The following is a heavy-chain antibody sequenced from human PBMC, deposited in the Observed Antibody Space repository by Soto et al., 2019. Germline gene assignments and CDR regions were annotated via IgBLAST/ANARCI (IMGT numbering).Heavy chain of an antibody. CDR2: INSDGSST. V-gene: IGHV3-74*01. Sequence: PGGSLRLSCAASGFSFSIYAMSWVRQAPGRGLVWVSHINSDGSSTTYADSVKGRFTISRDNAKNTLYLQMNSLRAGATAVYYCASDTLEPAACYFDYWGQGTLVTVSS. CDR1: GFSFSIYA. CDR3: ASDTLEPAACYFDY. J-gene: IGHJ4*02. D-gene: IGHD2-2*01.